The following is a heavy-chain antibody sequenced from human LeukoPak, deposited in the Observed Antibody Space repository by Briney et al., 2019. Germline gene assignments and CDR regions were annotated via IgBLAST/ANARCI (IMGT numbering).Heavy chain of an antibody. CDR1: GVSISAYF. CDR3: ARKDGDF. J-gene: IGHJ4*02. Sequence: PSETLSLTCTVSGVSISAYFWTWIRQPAGKGLEWIWRIYTSGTINYNPSLESRLTMSLDTSKNQISLRLSSVTAADTGVYYCARKDGDFWGQGTLVTVSS. CDR2: IYTSGTI. V-gene: IGHV4-4*07.